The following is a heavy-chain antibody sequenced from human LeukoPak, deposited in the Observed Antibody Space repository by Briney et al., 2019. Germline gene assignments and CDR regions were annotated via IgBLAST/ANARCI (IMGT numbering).Heavy chain of an antibody. V-gene: IGHV4-59*08. Sequence: SETLSLTCTVSGGSISSYYWSWIRQPPGKGLEWIGYIYYSGSTNYNHSLKSRVTISVVTSKNQFSLKLSSVTAADTAVYYCARHPRIAVAGIGDMDVWGKGTTVSVCS. CDR1: GGSISSYY. CDR2: IYYSGST. D-gene: IGHD6-19*01. CDR3: ARHPRIAVAGIGDMDV. J-gene: IGHJ6*03.